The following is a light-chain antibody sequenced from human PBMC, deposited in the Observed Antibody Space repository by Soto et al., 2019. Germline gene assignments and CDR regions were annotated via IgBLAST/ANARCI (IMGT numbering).Light chain of an antibody. CDR2: GAS. CDR1: QSVSSE. CDR3: QQYINWPRT. Sequence: EIGMTQSSATLSVSPGERATLSCRASQSVSSELAWYQQKPGQAPRLLIYGASTRATGIPARFSGSGSGTEFTLTISSLQSEDFAIYYCQQYINWPRTFGQGTKV. V-gene: IGKV3-15*01. J-gene: IGKJ1*01.